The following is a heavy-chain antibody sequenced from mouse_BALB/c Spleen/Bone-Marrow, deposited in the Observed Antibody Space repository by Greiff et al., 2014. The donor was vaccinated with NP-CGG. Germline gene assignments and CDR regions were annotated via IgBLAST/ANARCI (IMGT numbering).Heavy chain of an antibody. D-gene: IGHD4-1*01. CDR1: GYTFTNYW. CDR3: ARRGTGVDY. Sequence: VQRVESGAELVRPGTSVKISCKASGYTFTNYWLGWVKQRPGHGLEWIGDIYPGGGYTNYNEKFKGKATLTADTSSSTAYMQLSSLTPEDSAVYFCARRGTGVDYWGQGTTLTVSS. V-gene: IGHV1-63*02. J-gene: IGHJ2*01. CDR2: IYPGGGYT.